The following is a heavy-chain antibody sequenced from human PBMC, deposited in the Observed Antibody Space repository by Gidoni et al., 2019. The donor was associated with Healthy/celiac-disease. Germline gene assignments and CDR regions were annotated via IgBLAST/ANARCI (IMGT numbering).Heavy chain of an antibody. J-gene: IGHJ5*02. D-gene: IGHD4-17*01. CDR3: ARYPGDTVTDVLWFDP. CDR2: IIPIFGTA. V-gene: IGHV1-69*06. Sequence: QVQLVQSGAEVKKPGSSVKVSCKASGGTFSSYAISWVRQAPGQGLEWMGGIIPIFGTANYEQKFQGRVTITADKSTSTAYMELSSLRSEDTAVYYCARYPGDTVTDVLWFDPWGQGTLVTVSS. CDR1: GGTFSSYA.